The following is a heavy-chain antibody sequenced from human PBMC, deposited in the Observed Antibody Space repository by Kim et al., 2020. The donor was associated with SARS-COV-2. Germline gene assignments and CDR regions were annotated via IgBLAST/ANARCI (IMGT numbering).Heavy chain of an antibody. CDR3: ARVGWVAAAGHVGELVD. D-gene: IGHD6-13*01. V-gene: IGHV4-34*01. Sequence: SETLSLTCAVYGGSFSGYYWSWIRQPPGKGLEWIGEINHSGSTNYNPSLKSRVTISVDTSKNQFSLKLSSVTAADTAVYYCARVGWVAAAGHVGELVDWGQGTLVTVSS. CDR1: GGSFSGYY. CDR2: INHSGST. J-gene: IGHJ4*02.